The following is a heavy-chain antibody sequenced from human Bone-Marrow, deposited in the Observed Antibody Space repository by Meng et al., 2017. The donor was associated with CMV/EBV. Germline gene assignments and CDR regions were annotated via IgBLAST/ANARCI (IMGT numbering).Heavy chain of an antibody. Sequence: GGSLRLSCAASGFTFSSYSMNWVRQAPGKGLEWVSSISSSSSYIYYADSVKGRFTISRDYAKNMLYLQMNSLRAEDTAVYYCARDRIDILTGLDYWGQGTLVTVSS. D-gene: IGHD3-9*01. V-gene: IGHV3-21*01. CDR3: ARDRIDILTGLDY. J-gene: IGHJ4*02. CDR2: ISSSSSYI. CDR1: GFTFSSYS.